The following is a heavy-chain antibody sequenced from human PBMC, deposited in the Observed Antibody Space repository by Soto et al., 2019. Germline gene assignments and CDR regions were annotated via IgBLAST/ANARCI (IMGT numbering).Heavy chain of an antibody. J-gene: IGHJ6*02. D-gene: IGHD3-3*01. CDR1: GGSISSGDYY. Sequence: QVQLQESGPGLVKPSQTLSLTCTVSGGSISSGDYYWSWIRQPPGKGLEWIGYIYYSGSTYYNPXXQSRVTISVDXXKXQXXLKLSSVTAADTAVYYCARGSYYDFPYYYYYGMDVWGQGTTVTVSS. V-gene: IGHV4-30-4*01. CDR2: IYYSGST. CDR3: ARGSYYDFPYYYYYGMDV.